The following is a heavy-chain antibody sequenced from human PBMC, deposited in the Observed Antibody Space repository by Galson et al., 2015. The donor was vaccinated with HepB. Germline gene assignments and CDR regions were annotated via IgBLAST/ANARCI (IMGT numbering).Heavy chain of an antibody. V-gene: IGHV6-1*01. Sequence: CAISGDSVSNKNTAWNWIRQSPLRGLERLGRIYYRSKWYNNYAVSVKSRITINPDTSKNQFSLQLNSVTPEDTAVYYCAALGPPLDYWGQGILVTVSS. J-gene: IGHJ4*02. CDR1: GDSVSNKNTA. CDR2: IYYRSKWYN. CDR3: AALGPPLDY.